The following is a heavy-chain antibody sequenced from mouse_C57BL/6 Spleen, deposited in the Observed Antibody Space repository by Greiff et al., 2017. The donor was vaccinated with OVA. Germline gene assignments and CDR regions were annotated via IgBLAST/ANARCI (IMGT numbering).Heavy chain of an antibody. J-gene: IGHJ4*01. CDR3: ARRGTTVVAEAMDY. V-gene: IGHV1-81*01. CDR2: IYPRSGNT. CDR1: GYTFTSYG. Sequence: VKLQESGAELARPGASVKLSCKASGYTFTSYGISWVKQRTGQGLEWIGEIYPRSGNTYYNEKFKGKATLTADKSSSTAYMELRSLTSEDSAVYFCARRGTTVVAEAMDYWGQGTSVTVSS. D-gene: IGHD1-1*01.